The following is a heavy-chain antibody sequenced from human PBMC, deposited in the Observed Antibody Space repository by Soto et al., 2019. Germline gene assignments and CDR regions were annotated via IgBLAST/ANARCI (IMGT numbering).Heavy chain of an antibody. CDR3: ARKYSSSSPSDF. CDR2: IIPIFGTA. V-gene: IGHV1-69*13. J-gene: IGHJ4*02. Sequence: VKVSCKASGGTFSSYAISWVRQAPGQGLEWMGGIIPIFGTANYAQKFQGRVTMTRDTSTSTVYMELSSLRSEDTAVYYCARKYSSSSPSDFWGQGTLVTVSS. CDR1: GGTFSSYA. D-gene: IGHD6-6*01.